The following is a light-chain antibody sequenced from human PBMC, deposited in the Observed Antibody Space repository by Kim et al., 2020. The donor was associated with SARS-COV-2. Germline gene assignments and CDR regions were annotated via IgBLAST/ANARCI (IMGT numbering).Light chain of an antibody. CDR1: QSVSSN. V-gene: IGKV3-15*01. CDR3: QQYNNWPPLT. CDR2: GAS. J-gene: IGKJ4*01. Sequence: EIVMTQSPATLSVSPGERATLSCRASQSVSSNLAWYQQKPDPAPRLLIYGASTRATGIPARFSGSGSGTEFTLTISSLQSEDFAVYYCQQYNNWPPLTFGGGTKVDIK.